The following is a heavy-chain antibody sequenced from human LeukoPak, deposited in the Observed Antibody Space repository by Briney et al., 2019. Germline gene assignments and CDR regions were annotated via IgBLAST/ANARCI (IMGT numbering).Heavy chain of an antibody. CDR2: INSDGSST. Sequence: GGSLRLSCAASGFTSSSYGMHWVRQAPGKGLVWVSRINSDGSSTSYADSVKGRFTISRDNAKNTLYLQMNSLRAEDTAVYYCARMFLLGLGTDYWGQGTLVTVSS. CDR1: GFTSSSYG. CDR3: ARMFLLGLGTDY. J-gene: IGHJ4*02. D-gene: IGHD7-27*01. V-gene: IGHV3-74*01.